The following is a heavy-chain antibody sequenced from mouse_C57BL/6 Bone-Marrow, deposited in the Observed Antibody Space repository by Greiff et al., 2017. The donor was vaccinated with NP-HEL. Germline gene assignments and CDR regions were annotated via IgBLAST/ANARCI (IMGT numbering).Heavy chain of an antibody. CDR3: ARATYGSSSYWYFDV. CDR1: GYSITSGYY. Sequence: VQLQESGPGLVKPSQSLSLTCSVTGYSITSGYYWNWIRQFPGNKLEWLGYISYDGSNNYNPSLQKRISITRNTSKNQFFLKLNSVTTEDTATYYCARATYGSSSYWYFDVWGTGTTVTVSS. J-gene: IGHJ1*03. D-gene: IGHD1-1*01. V-gene: IGHV3-6*01. CDR2: ISYDGSN.